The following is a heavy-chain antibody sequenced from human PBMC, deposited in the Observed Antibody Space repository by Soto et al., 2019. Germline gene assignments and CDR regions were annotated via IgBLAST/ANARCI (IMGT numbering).Heavy chain of an antibody. Sequence: PGGSLRLSCAASGFTFSSYAMSWVRQAPGKGLEWVSAISGSGGSTYYADSVKGRFTISRDNSKNTLYLQMNSLRAEDTAVYYCAKTPYSSYGLDGMDVWGQGTTVTVYS. CDR1: GFTFSSYA. J-gene: IGHJ6*02. CDR2: ISGSGGST. D-gene: IGHD5-18*01. V-gene: IGHV3-23*01. CDR3: AKTPYSSYGLDGMDV.